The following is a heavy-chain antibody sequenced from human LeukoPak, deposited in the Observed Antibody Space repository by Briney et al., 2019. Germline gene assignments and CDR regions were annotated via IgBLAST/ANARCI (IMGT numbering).Heavy chain of an antibody. CDR2: ISSSGSTI. J-gene: IGHJ1*01. D-gene: IGHD1-26*01. Sequence: PGGSLRLSCAASGFTLSSYEMNWVRKAPGKGLGWVSYISSSGSTIYYADSVKSRFTISRDNAKKSLYLEMNGLRAEDTAVYYCASGYGSGCELLEDFRHWGQGTLVT. CDR1: GFTLSSYE. CDR3: ASGYGSGCELLEDFRH. V-gene: IGHV3-48*03.